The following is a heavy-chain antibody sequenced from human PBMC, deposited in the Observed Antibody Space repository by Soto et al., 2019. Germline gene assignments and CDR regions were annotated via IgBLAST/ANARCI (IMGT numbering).Heavy chain of an antibody. CDR1: GFTFSSYW. CDR3: ATVPMVTYHYFDY. J-gene: IGHJ4*02. V-gene: IGHV3-74*01. D-gene: IGHD5-18*01. CDR2: INSDGSST. Sequence: SGGSLRLSCAASGFTFSSYWMHWVRQAPGKGLVWVSRINSDGSSTSYADSVKGRFTISRDNAKNTLYLQMNSLRAEDTAVYYCATVPMVTYHYFDYWGQGTLVTVSS.